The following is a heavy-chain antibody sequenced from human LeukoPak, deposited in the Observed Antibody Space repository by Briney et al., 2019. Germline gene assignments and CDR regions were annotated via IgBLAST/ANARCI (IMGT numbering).Heavy chain of an antibody. CDR1: GFTFSSYW. V-gene: IGHV3-74*01. CDR3: ATGQGHGMDV. D-gene: IGHD1-14*01. CDR2: INSDGSST. J-gene: IGHJ6*02. Sequence: GGSLRLSCAASGFTFSSYWMHWVRQAPGEGLVWVSRINSDGSSTSYADSVKGRFTISRDNAKNTLYLQMNSLRAEDTAVHYCATGQGHGMDVWGQGTTVTVSS.